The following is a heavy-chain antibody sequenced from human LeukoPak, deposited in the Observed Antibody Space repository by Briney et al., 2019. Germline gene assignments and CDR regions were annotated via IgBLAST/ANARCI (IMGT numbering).Heavy chain of an antibody. Sequence: ASVKVSCKASGGTFSSYAISWVRQAPGQGLEWMGRIIPILGIANYAQKFQGRVTITADKSTSTAYMELSSLRSEDTAVYYCARDPHFKRRNFDIWGQGTMVTVSS. J-gene: IGHJ3*02. D-gene: IGHD3-3*02. CDR3: ARDPHFKRRNFDI. CDR1: GGTFSSYA. V-gene: IGHV1-69*04. CDR2: IIPILGIA.